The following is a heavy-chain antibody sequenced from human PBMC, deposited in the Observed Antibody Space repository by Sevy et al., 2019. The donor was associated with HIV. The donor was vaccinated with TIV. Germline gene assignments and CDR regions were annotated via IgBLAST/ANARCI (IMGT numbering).Heavy chain of an antibody. Sequence: GGSLRLSCAASGFPFNDHALHWVRQVPGKGLEWVSGISWNSRNVGYADSVKGRFTISRDNANHFLYLEMNSLRPEDNALYYCAKDINRGCDGINCYPYYYYFYGLDVWGQGTTVTVSS. CDR1: GFPFNDHA. CDR2: ISWNSRNV. CDR3: AKDINRGCDGINCYPYYYYFYGLDV. J-gene: IGHJ6*02. D-gene: IGHD2-21*01. V-gene: IGHV3-9*01.